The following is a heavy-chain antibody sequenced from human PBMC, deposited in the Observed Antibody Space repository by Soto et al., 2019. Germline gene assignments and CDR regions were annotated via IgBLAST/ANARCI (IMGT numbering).Heavy chain of an antibody. CDR3: ARGGCFHWLFPEAFDI. Sequence: VQLVESGGGLVQPGGSLRLSCAASGFTFSSYWMSWVRQAPGKGLEWVANIKQDGSEKYYVDSVKGRFTISRDNAKNSLYLQMKSLRAEDTAVHYCARGGCFHWLFPEAFDIWGQGTMVTVSS. V-gene: IGHV3-7*03. CDR2: IKQDGSEK. CDR1: GFTFSSYW. J-gene: IGHJ3*02. D-gene: IGHD3-9*01.